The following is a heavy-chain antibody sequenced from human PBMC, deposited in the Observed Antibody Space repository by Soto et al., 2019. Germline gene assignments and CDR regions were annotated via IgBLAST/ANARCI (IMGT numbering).Heavy chain of an antibody. CDR3: SKFITMIVVVIGDAFDI. V-gene: IGHV3-23*01. Sequence: GSLRLSCAASGFTFSSYAMSWVRQAPGKGLEWVSAISGSGGSTYYADSVKGRFTISRDNSKNTLYLQMNSLRAEDTAVYYCSKFITMIVVVIGDAFDIWGQGTMVTVSS. CDR1: GFTFSSYA. CDR2: ISGSGGST. J-gene: IGHJ3*02. D-gene: IGHD3-22*01.